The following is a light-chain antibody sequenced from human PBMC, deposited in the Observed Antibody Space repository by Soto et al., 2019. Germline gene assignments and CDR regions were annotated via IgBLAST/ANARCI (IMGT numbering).Light chain of an antibody. Sequence: DIVVIQSPDSLAVSLGERATINCKSSQSLLFSSNNKNYLAWYQQKPGQPPKLLIYWASTRESGVPDRFSGSGSGTDFTLTISSLQAEDVAVYYCQQYYGSPPGLTFGGGTKVEIK. V-gene: IGKV4-1*01. CDR3: QQYYGSPPGLT. J-gene: IGKJ4*01. CDR1: QSLLFSSNNKNY. CDR2: WAS.